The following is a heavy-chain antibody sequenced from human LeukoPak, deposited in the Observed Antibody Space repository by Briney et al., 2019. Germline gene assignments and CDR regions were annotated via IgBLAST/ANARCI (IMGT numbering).Heavy chain of an antibody. V-gene: IGHV3-74*01. CDR3: ARGYYSSSRFDS. CDR1: GFPFSIFW. D-gene: IGHD6-13*01. Sequence: PGGSLTLSCPPSGFPFSIFWMHWVRQAPGKGLVWVSCVNSDASTTNYAASVTGRFTSSPVHAANTPYMRMNSLRPEDTAVHYGARGYYSSSRFDSWGQGTLVTVSS. CDR2: VNSDASTT. J-gene: IGHJ4*02.